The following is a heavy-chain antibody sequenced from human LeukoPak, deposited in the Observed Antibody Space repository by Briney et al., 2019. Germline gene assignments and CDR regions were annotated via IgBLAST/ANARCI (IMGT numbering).Heavy chain of an antibody. V-gene: IGHV3-30*18. J-gene: IGHJ4*02. CDR3: AKDRSPRGTMIVVD. CDR2: ISYDGSNK. D-gene: IGHD3-22*01. Sequence: GGSLRLSCAASGFTFSSYWMSWVRQAPGKGLEWVAVISYDGSNKYYADSVKGRFTISRDNSKNTLYLQMNSLRAEDTAVYYCAKDRSPRGTMIVVDWGQGTLVTVSS. CDR1: GFTFSSYW.